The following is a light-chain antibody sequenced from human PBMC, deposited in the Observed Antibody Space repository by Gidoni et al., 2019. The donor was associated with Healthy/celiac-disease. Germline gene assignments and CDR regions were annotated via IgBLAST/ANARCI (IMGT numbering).Light chain of an antibody. CDR3: QQRSNWPPGRLT. J-gene: IGKJ4*01. V-gene: IGKV3-11*01. CDR1: PSVSSS. CDR2: DAS. Sequence: EIVLTQSPATLSLSPGERATLSCRASPSVSSSLAWYQQKPGQAPRLLIYDASNRATGIPARFSGSGSGTDFTLTISSLEPEDFAVYYCQQRSNWPPGRLTFGGGTKVEIK.